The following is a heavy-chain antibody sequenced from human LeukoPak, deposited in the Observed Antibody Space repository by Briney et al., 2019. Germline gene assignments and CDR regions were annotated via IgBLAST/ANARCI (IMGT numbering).Heavy chain of an antibody. J-gene: IGHJ5*02. Sequence: GGSLRLSCAASGFTFSSYGMHWVRQAPGKGLEWVAVISYDGSNKYYADSVKGRFTISRDNSKNTLYLQMNSLRAEDTAVYYCARDNSVEDTAWWFDPWGQGTLVTVSS. V-gene: IGHV3-30*03. D-gene: IGHD4-23*01. CDR1: GFTFSSYG. CDR2: ISYDGSNK. CDR3: ARDNSVEDTAWWFDP.